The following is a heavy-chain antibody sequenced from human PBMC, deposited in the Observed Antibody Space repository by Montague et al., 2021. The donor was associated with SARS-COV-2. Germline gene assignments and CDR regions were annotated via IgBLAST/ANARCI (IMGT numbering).Heavy chain of an antibody. D-gene: IGHD3-10*01. CDR2: INHSGST. V-gene: IGHV4-34*01. CDR1: GGSFSSNY. Sequence: SETLSLTCAVYGGSFSSNYWNWIRQPPGKGLGLIGEINHSGSTNYNPYLTRRVTMSVDTYKNQFSLKLSSVTAAATAVYYCARGARQGYGFRLGSFDSWGQGTLVTVSS. J-gene: IGHJ4*02. CDR3: ARGARQGYGFRLGSFDS.